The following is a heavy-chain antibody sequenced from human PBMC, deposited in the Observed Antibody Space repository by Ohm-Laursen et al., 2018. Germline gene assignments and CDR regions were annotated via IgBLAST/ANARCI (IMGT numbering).Heavy chain of an antibody. Sequence: SLRLSCAASGFTFGTYGMNWVRQAPGKGLEWVSSISSSSSYIYYADSVKGRFTISRDNAKNSLYLQMNSLRAEDTAVYYCARGLPFDIWGQGTMVTVSS. D-gene: IGHD3-16*01. CDR3: ARGLPFDI. V-gene: IGHV3-21*01. CDR1: GFTFGTYG. J-gene: IGHJ3*02. CDR2: ISSSSSYI.